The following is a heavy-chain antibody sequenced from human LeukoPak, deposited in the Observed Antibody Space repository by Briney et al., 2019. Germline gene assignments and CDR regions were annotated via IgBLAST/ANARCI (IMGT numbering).Heavy chain of an antibody. CDR2: IYTSGST. J-gene: IGHJ4*02. CDR3: ARHTDIAPLSSLKY. V-gene: IGHV4-4*07. Sequence: SETLSLTCTVSGGSISSYYWSWIRQPAGKGLEWIGRIYTSGSTNYNPSLKSRVTISVDTSKNQFSLKLSSVTAADTAVYYCARHTDIAPLSSLKYWGQGTLVTVSS. CDR1: GGSISSYY. D-gene: IGHD6-13*01.